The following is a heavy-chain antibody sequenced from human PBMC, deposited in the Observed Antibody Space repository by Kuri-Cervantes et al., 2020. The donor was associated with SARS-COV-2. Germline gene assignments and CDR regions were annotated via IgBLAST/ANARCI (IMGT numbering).Heavy chain of an antibody. CDR1: GGSISSYY. CDR2: IYYSGST. CDR3: ARLSHYYDSSGYFREYYFDH. Sequence: SETLSLTCTVSGGSISSYYWSWIRQPPGKGLEWIGYIYYSGSTNYNPSLKSRVTISVDTSKNQFSLKLSSVTAADTAVYYCARLSHYYDSSGYFREYYFDHWGQGSLVTVSS. V-gene: IGHV4-59*01. D-gene: IGHD3-22*01. J-gene: IGHJ4*02.